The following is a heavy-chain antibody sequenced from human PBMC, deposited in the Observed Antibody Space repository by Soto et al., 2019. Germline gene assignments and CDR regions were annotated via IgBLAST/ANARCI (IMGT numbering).Heavy chain of an antibody. V-gene: IGHV3-74*01. CDR2: INSDGSST. CDR3: ASSLLTPFDY. CDR1: GFTFSSYW. D-gene: IGHD7-27*01. J-gene: IGHJ4*02. Sequence: GGSLRLSCAASGFTFSSYWMHWVRQAPGKGLVWVSGINSDGSSTSYADSVKGRFTISRDNAKNTLYLQMNSLRAEDTAVYYCASSLLTPFDYWGQGTLVTVSS.